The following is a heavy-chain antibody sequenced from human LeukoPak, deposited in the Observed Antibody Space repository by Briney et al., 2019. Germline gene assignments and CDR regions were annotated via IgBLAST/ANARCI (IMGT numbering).Heavy chain of an antibody. J-gene: IGHJ4*02. Sequence: ASVKVSCKASGYTFTGYYMHWVRQAPGQGLEWMGWINPNSGGTNYPQKFQGRVTMTRDTSISTAYMELSRLRSDDTAVYYCARARGIAVAGVYYFDYWGQGTLVTVSS. CDR3: ARARGIAVAGVYYFDY. CDR2: INPNSGGT. V-gene: IGHV1-2*02. D-gene: IGHD6-19*01. CDR1: GYTFTGYY.